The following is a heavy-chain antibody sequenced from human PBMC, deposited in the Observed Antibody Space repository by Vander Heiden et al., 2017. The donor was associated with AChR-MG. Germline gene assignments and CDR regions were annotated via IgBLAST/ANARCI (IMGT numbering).Heavy chain of an antibody. D-gene: IGHD3-16*02. CDR2: RSYDGSNK. CDR1: GFTFSSYP. J-gene: IGHJ4*02. V-gene: IGHV3-30-3*01. Sequence: QVQLVESGGGVVQPGRSLRLSCAASGFTFSSYPMHWVRQAQGKGLEWVAVRSYDGSNKCYAASVKGRFTISRDNSKNTLYLQMNSLRAEDTAVYYCARGPSGTNMITFGGVIVWGLDYWGQGTLVTVSS. CDR3: ARGPSGTNMITFGGVIVWGLDY.